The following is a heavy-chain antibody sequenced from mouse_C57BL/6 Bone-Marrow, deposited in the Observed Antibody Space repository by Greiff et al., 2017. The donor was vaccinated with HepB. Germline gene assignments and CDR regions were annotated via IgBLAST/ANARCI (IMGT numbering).Heavy chain of an antibody. J-gene: IGHJ4*01. D-gene: IGHD2-1*01. V-gene: IGHV5-4*01. CDR2: ISDGGSYT. CDR1: GFTFSSYA. Sequence: DVHLVESGGGLVKPGGSLKLSCAASGFTFSSYAMSWVRQTPEKRLEWVATISDGGSYTYYPDNVKGRFTISRDNAKNNLYLQMSHLKSEDTAMYYCARDRYGNYPYAMDYWGQGTSVTVSS. CDR3: ARDRYGNYPYAMDY.